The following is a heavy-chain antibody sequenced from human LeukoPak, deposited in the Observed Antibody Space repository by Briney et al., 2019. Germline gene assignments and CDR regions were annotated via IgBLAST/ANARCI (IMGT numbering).Heavy chain of an antibody. V-gene: IGHV3-23*01. Sequence: GGSLRVSCAASGFTFKNYDMNWVRQAPGKGLEWVSSITTNGGATYYADSVKGRFTISRDNSKNTLYLQMDSLRADDTAVYYCAKDRGGGGPGKDYFDFWGQGILVTVYS. CDR3: AKDRGGGGPGKDYFDF. D-gene: IGHD3-10*01. CDR2: ITTNGGAT. CDR1: GFTFKNYD. J-gene: IGHJ4*02.